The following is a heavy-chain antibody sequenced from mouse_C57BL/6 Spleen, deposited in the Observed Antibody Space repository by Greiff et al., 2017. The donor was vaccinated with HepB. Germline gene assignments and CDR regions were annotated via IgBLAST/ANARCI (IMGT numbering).Heavy chain of an antibody. D-gene: IGHD2-4*01. V-gene: IGHV1-76*01. CDR3: ARCVYCDYDYYAMDY. CDR2: IYPGSGNT. J-gene: IGHJ4*01. CDR1: GYTFTDYY. Sequence: VQLQQSGAELVRPGASVKLSCKASGYTFTDYYINWVKQRPGQGLEWIARIYPGSGNTYYNEKFKGKATLTAEKSSSTAYMQLNSLTSEDSAVYFCARCVYCDYDYYAMDYWGQGTSVTVSS.